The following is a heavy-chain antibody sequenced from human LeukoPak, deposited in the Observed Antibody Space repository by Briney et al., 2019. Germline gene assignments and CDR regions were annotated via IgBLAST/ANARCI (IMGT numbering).Heavy chain of an antibody. CDR3: ARDWIDY. CDR1: GFTFSSYW. J-gene: IGHJ4*02. Sequence: GGSLRLSCAASGFTFSSYWLHWVRQAPGKGLVWVSRINSDGSNTSYADVVKGRFTISRDNAKNTLLLQMKSLSAEDTAVLYRARDWIDYWGQGTLVTVSS. CDR2: INSDGSNT. V-gene: IGHV3-74*01. D-gene: IGHD3-3*01.